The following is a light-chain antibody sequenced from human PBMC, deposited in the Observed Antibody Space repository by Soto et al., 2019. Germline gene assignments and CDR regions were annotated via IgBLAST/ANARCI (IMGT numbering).Light chain of an antibody. CDR3: QQSNTFALT. CDR2: SAF. J-gene: IGKJ4*01. CDR1: QDINKW. Sequence: DIQMTQSPSSVSASVGDRVTITCQASQDINKWLSWYQQKPGTAPKLLIYSAFSLQSGVPSRFSGSGSGTDFTLTISSLQPEDFATYYCQQSNTFALTFGGGTKVDIK. V-gene: IGKV1-12*01.